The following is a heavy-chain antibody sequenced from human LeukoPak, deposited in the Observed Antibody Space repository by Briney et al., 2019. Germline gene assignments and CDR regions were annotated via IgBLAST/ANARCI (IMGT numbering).Heavy chain of an antibody. CDR1: GGSIDSHY. Sequence: PSETLSLTCTVSGGSIDSHYWSWNRRSAGKGLEWIGRFFTGGSTYYNPSLESRVTMSVDTSKNQFSLKLRSVTAADTAVYFCARGSGVAVGMDVWGQGTTVIVSS. V-gene: IGHV4-4*07. D-gene: IGHD6-19*01. CDR3: ARGSGVAVGMDV. J-gene: IGHJ6*02. CDR2: FFTGGST.